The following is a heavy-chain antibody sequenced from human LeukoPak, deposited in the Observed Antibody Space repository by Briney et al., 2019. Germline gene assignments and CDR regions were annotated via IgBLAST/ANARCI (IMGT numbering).Heavy chain of an antibody. V-gene: IGHV3-48*01. D-gene: IGHD5-24*01. CDR2: IGIDSGNT. CDR3: ARDYKYAFDN. CDR1: GFTFSDYS. Sequence: GGSLRLSCAASGFTFSDYSMTWVRQAPGKGLEWISYIGIDSGNTNYADSVKGRFTISGDKAKNSLYLQMNSLRVEDTAVYYCARDYKYAFDNWGQGTLVTVSS. J-gene: IGHJ4*02.